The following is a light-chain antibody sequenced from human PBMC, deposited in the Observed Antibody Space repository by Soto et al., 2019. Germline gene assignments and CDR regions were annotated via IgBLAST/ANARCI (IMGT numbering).Light chain of an antibody. J-gene: IGKJ1*01. CDR1: QSVSSSY. V-gene: IGKV3-20*01. Sequence: EIVLTPSPGTLSLSPVEISTLSCSAIQSVSSSYLAWYQQKPGQAPRLLIYGASSRATGIPDRFSGSGSGTEFTLTIRSLQSEDFAVYYCQQYSNWPSWKCGQGNTGDIK. CDR3: QQYSNWPSWK. CDR2: GAS.